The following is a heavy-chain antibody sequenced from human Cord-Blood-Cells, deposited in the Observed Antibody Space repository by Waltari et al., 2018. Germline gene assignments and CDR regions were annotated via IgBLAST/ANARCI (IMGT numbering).Heavy chain of an antibody. D-gene: IGHD4-17*01. Sequence: QLQLQESGPGLVKPSETLSLTYTVSGGSIRSSSYYWGWIRQPPGKGLEWIGSIYYSGSTYYNPSLKSRVTISVDTSKNQFSLKLSSVTAADTAVYYCARHSGDYAIFDYWGQGTLVTVSS. CDR3: ARHSGDYAIFDY. CDR1: GGSIRSSSYY. J-gene: IGHJ4*02. CDR2: IYYSGST. V-gene: IGHV4-39*01.